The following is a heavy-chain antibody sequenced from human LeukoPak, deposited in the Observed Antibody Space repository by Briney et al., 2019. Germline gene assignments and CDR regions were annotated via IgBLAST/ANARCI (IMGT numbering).Heavy chain of an antibody. V-gene: IGHV4-34*01. D-gene: IGHD5-12*01. CDR1: GGSFSGYY. Sequence: PSETLSLTCAVYGGSFSGYYWSWIRQPPGKGLEWIGEINHSGSANYNPSLKSRVTISVDTSKNQFSLKLTSVTAADTAVYYCARVLRYSGFGFDPWGQGTLVTVSS. CDR2: INHSGSA. CDR3: ARVLRYSGFGFDP. J-gene: IGHJ5*02.